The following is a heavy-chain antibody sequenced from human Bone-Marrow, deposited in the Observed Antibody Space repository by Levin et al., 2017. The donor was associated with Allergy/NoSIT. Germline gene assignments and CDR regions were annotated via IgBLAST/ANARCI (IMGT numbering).Heavy chain of an antibody. CDR1: GFTFSNYG. CDR2: IRYDGDNI. J-gene: IGHJ4*02. V-gene: IGHV3-30*02. CDR3: AKQVYSTSCYGIDY. Sequence: GESLKISCAASGFTFSNYGMYWVRQAPGKGLEWVTFIRYDGDNIDYADSVKGRFTVSRDNSKSTLYLQMSSLRGEDTAVYFCAKQVYSTSCYGIDYWGQGTLVIVSS. D-gene: IGHD6-13*01.